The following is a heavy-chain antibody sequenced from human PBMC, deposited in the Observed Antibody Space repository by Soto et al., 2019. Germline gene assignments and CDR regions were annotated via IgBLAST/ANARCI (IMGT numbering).Heavy chain of an antibody. V-gene: IGHV1-69*13. CDR1: GGTFSSYA. CDR3: ARLGEGDGYTKAYWYFDL. CDR2: IIPIFGTA. Sequence: SVKVSCKASGGTFSSYAISWVRHAPGQGLEWMGGIIPIFGTANYAQKFQGRVTITADESTSTAYMELSSLRSEDTAVYYCARLGEGDGYTKAYWYFDLWGRGTLVPVSS. J-gene: IGHJ2*01. D-gene: IGHD2-21*01.